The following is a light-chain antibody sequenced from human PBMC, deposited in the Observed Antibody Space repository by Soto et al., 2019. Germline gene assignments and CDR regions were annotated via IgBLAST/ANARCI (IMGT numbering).Light chain of an antibody. V-gene: IGKV3-20*01. CDR2: GAS. J-gene: IGKJ1*01. Sequence: EIVLTQSPGTLSLSPGERATLSCRSSHSVRNNYLAWYQQRPGQAPRLLIYGASTRASGIPDRFSGSGSGTDFTLTISRLEPEDSAVYYCQQYGSSPTWTFGQGTKVDIK. CDR3: QQYGSSPTWT. CDR1: HSVRNNY.